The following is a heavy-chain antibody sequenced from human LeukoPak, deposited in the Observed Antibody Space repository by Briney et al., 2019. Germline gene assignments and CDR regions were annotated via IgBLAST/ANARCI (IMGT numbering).Heavy chain of an antibody. Sequence: SETLSLTCTGPGGSISSYYWSWIRQPLGKGLEWIGYIYYSGSFNYNPSLKSRVTISADTSKKQFSMKLSSVTAADTAVYYCARSPDGYRYTYFDYWGQGTLVTVSS. CDR2: IYYSGSF. D-gene: IGHD5-18*01. CDR3: ARSPDGYRYTYFDY. CDR1: GGSISSYY. V-gene: IGHV4-59*01. J-gene: IGHJ4*02.